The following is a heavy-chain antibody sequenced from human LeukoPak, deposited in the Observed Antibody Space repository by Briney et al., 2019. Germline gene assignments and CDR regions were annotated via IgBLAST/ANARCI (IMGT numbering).Heavy chain of an antibody. V-gene: IGHV1-2*02. J-gene: IGHJ4*02. CDR1: GYTFTDYY. CDR2: INPNDGVI. Sequence: GASMKVSCKASGYTFTDYYIHSVRQPPAQRLEWMVWINPNDGVINYAQKFQGSVTITRDTSISTAYVELTSLRYDDTALYYCARSAITMVRGGGGYYFDSWGQGTLVTVSS. D-gene: IGHD3-10*01. CDR3: ARSAITMVRGGGGYYFDS.